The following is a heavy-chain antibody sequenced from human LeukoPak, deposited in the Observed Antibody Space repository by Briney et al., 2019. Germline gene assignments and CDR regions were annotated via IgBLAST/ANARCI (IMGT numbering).Heavy chain of an antibody. CDR2: IYYSGST. D-gene: IGHD2-15*01. CDR3: ARLPRYCSGGSCYSATSYYFDY. CDR1: GGSISSYY. Sequence: SETLSHTCTVSGGSISSYYWSWIRQPPGKGLEWIGYIYYSGSTNYNPSLKSRVTISVDTSKNQFSLKLSSVTAADTAVYYCARLPRYCSGGSCYSATSYYFDYWGQGTLVTVSS. J-gene: IGHJ4*02. V-gene: IGHV4-59*08.